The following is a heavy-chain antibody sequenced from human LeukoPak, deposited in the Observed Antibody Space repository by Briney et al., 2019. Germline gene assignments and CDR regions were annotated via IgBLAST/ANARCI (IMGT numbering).Heavy chain of an antibody. CDR1: GYTLTELS. J-gene: IGHJ4*02. CDR2: FDPEYCET. V-gene: IGHV1-24*01. CDR3: ATLSSGWSYAMLNFDN. D-gene: IGHD6-19*01. Sequence: ASVKVSCKVSGYTLTELSMHWVRQAPGKGLDWMGGFDPEYCETIYAQKFQGRVTMTEDTSADTAYMELSSLRSEDTAVYYCATLSSGWSYAMLNFDNWGQGTLVTVSS.